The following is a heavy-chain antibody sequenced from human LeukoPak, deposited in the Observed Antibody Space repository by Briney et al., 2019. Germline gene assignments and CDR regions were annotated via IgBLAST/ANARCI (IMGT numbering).Heavy chain of an antibody. Sequence: GGSLRLSCAASGFTVSSNYMSWVRQAPGKGLECVSVIYSGGSTYYADSVKGRFTISRDNSKNTLYLQMNSLRAEDTAVYYCARVPAFMVLGHYYYGMDVWGQGTTVTVSS. CDR2: IYSGGST. CDR3: ARVPAFMVLGHYYYGMDV. V-gene: IGHV3-53*01. CDR1: GFTVSSNY. J-gene: IGHJ6*02. D-gene: IGHD4/OR15-4a*01.